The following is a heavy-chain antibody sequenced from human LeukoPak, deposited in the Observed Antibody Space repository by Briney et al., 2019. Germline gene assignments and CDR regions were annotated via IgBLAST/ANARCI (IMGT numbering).Heavy chain of an antibody. CDR2: IIPIFGTA. CDR3: ASGYSGYDLDYYYYMDV. Sequence: ASVKVSCKASGGTFSSYAIGWVRQAPGQGLEWMGGIIPIFGTANYAQKFQGRVTITADKSTSTAYMELSSLRSEDTAVYYCASGYSGYDLDYYYYMDVWGKGTTVTVSS. V-gene: IGHV1-69*06. D-gene: IGHD5-12*01. J-gene: IGHJ6*03. CDR1: GGTFSSYA.